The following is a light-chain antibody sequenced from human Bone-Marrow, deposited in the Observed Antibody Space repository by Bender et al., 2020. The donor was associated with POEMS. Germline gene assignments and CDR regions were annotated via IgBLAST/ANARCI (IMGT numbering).Light chain of an antibody. Sequence: QSVLTQPPSASGTPGQSVIISCSGTDSNFGGNNVNWYQHLPGTAPRLVVYSNYQRPSGVPDRFSGSKSGDTASLTGSGLQAEDEADYYCSSYAGSDNFVFGTGTKVTVL. V-gene: IGLV1-44*01. CDR3: SSYAGSDNFV. CDR1: DSNFGGNN. CDR2: SNY. J-gene: IGLJ1*01.